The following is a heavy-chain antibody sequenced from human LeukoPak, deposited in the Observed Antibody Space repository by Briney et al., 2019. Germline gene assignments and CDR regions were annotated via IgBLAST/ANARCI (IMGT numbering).Heavy chain of an antibody. J-gene: IGHJ4*02. D-gene: IGHD3-3*01. CDR1: GFAFRNFD. V-gene: IGHV3-30*18. Sequence: GGSLRLSCEASGFAFRNFDMSWVRQAPGKGLEWVAVISYDGSNKYYADSVKGRFTISRDNSKNTLYLQMNSLRAEDTAVYYCAKDIGRFLEWLLFFDYWGQGTLVTVSS. CDR2: ISYDGSNK. CDR3: AKDIGRFLEWLLFFDY.